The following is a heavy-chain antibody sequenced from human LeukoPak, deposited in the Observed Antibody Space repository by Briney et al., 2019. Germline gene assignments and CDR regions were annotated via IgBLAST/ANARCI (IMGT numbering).Heavy chain of an antibody. J-gene: IGHJ3*01. CDR2: IYTSGST. CDR1: GGSISSGSYY. D-gene: IGHD2-2*01. Sequence: SSQTLSLTCTVSGGSISSGSYYWSWIRQPAGKGLEWIVRIYTSGSTNYNPSLKSRVTISVDTSKNQFSLKLSSVTAADTAVYYCARSTSTSCYYCSVEDAFDVRGQRTMVTVSS. CDR3: ARSTSTSCYYCSVEDAFDV. V-gene: IGHV4-61*02.